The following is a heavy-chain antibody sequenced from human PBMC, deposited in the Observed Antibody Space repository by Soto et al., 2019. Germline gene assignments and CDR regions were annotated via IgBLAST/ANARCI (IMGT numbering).Heavy chain of an antibody. CDR2: INHSGST. V-gene: IGHV4-34*01. J-gene: IGHJ3*02. CDR1: GGSFSGYY. CDR3: ASVAATVTTSTAFDI. D-gene: IGHD4-17*01. Sequence: QVQLQQWGAGLLKPSETLSLTCAVYGGSFSGYYWSWIRQPPGKGLEWIGEINHSGSTNYNPSLKSRVTISVDTSKNQFSLKLSSVTAADTAVYYCASVAATVTTSTAFDIWGQGTMVTVSS.